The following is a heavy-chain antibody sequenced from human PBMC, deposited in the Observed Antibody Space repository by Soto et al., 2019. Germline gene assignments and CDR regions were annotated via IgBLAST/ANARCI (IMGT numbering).Heavy chain of an antibody. J-gene: IGHJ4*02. Sequence: GGSLRLSCAASGFTFSSYAMSWVRQAPGKGLEWVSAISGSGGSTYYADSAKGRFTISRDNSKNTLYLQMNSLRAEDTAVYYCARDRVAAAGNDYWGQGTLVTVSS. D-gene: IGHD6-13*01. V-gene: IGHV3-23*01. CDR3: ARDRVAAAGNDY. CDR1: GFTFSSYA. CDR2: ISGSGGST.